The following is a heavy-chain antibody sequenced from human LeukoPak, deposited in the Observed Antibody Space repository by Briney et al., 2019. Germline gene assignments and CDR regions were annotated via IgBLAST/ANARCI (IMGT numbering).Heavy chain of an antibody. V-gene: IGHV4-4*09. CDR3: ATLTTVVTAYYFDY. CDR1: GGSISSYY. D-gene: IGHD4-23*01. CDR2: IYHSGST. J-gene: IGHJ4*02. Sequence: PSETLSLTCTVSGGSISSYYWSWIRQPPGKGLEWIGCIYHSGSTDYNPSIKSRVTISVDTSKSQFSLKLTSVTAADTAVYYCATLTTVVTAYYFDYWGQGTLVTVSS.